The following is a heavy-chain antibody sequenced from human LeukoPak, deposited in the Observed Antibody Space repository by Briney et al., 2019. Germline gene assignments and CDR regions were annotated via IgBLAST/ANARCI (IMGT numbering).Heavy chain of an antibody. CDR3: ARDWYYAFDF. V-gene: IGHV3-15*01. D-gene: IGHD2-21*02. J-gene: IGHJ3*01. CDR1: GFTFSDYY. Sequence: PGGSLRLSCAASGFTFSDYYMSWVRQAPGKGLEWVARIRSKRDGGTTDYAAPVKGRFTISRDDSKNTMYLQMNSLKAEDTAVYYCARDWYYAFDFWGQGTMVTVSS. CDR2: IRSKRDGGTT.